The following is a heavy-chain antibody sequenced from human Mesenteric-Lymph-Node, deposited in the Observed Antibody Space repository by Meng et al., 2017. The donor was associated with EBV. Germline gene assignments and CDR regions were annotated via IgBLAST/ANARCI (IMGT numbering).Heavy chain of an antibody. Sequence: VQSGGEVKKPGASVRVSCKTSGHIFTDYYIHWVRQGPGRGLEWMGRIRPNSGATHYAQTFEDRVTMTRDTSISTVYMELSRLRSDDTAIYFCARDGVDPVAAFWGQGTLVTVSS. J-gene: IGHJ4*02. CDR2: IRPNSGAT. CDR1: GHIFTDYY. CDR3: ARDGVDPVAAF. D-gene: IGHD6-19*01. V-gene: IGHV1-2*06.